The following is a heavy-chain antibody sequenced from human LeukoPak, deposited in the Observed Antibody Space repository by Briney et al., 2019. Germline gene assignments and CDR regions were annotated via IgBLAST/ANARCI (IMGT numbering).Heavy chain of an antibody. CDR2: ISGSGGST. CDR3: AQLEGDSSGSNY. D-gene: IGHD3-22*01. Sequence: GGSLRLSCAASGITFSSYAMHWVRQAPGKGLEWVSAISGSGGSTYYADSVKGRFTISGDNSKNTLYLQMNSLRAEDTAVYYCAQLEGDSSGSNYWGQGTLVTVSS. J-gene: IGHJ4*02. V-gene: IGHV3-23*01. CDR1: GITFSSYA.